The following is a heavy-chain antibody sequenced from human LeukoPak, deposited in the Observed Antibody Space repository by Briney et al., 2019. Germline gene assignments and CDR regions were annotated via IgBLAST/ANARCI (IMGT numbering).Heavy chain of an antibody. CDR2: INPSGGST. Sequence: GASVKVSCKASGYTFTSYYMHWVRQAPGQGLEWMGIINPSGGSTSYAQKFQGRVTMTRDTSTSTVYMELSSLRSEDTAVYYCARDRGRTKVTVVPYYFDYWGQGTLVTVSS. J-gene: IGHJ4*02. CDR3: ARDRGRTKVTVVPYYFDY. V-gene: IGHV1-46*01. CDR1: GYTFTSYY. D-gene: IGHD4-23*01.